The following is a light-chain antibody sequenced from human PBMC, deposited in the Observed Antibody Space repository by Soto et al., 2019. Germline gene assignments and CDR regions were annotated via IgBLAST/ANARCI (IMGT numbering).Light chain of an antibody. V-gene: IGKV3-20*01. Sequence: EIVLTQSPGTLSLSPGERATLSCRASQSVSNNYLAWYQQKPGQAPRLLVYGASTRASGIPDRFSGSGSGTEFTLSISSLQSEDFATYYCQQSYSTWTFGQGTKVDIK. CDR2: GAS. J-gene: IGKJ1*01. CDR1: QSVSNNY. CDR3: QQSYSTWT.